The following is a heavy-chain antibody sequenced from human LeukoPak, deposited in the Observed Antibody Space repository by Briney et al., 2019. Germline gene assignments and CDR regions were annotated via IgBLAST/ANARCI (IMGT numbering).Heavy chain of an antibody. CDR1: GYTFTGYY. Sequence: ASVKVSCKASGYTFTGYYMHWVRQAPGQGLEWMGWINPNSGGTNYAQKFQGRVTMTRDMSTSTVYMELSSLRSEDTAVYYCARIALAGNYMDVWGKGTTVTVSS. CDR3: ARIALAGNYMDV. V-gene: IGHV1-2*02. J-gene: IGHJ6*03. CDR2: INPNSGGT.